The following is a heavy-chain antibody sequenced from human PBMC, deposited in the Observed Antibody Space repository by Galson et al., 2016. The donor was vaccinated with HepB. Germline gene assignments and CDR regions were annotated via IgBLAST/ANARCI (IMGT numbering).Heavy chain of an antibody. V-gene: IGHV5-51*01. Sequence: QSGAEVKKPGESLKISCQGSGYTFSSSWIAWVRQMPGKGLEYMGIVYPCDSDDPYGRSTNYSPSFQGQVTNSAHKYTNTAYLQWSSPKASDTAMYFCAKAGGYANVRGTLDVWGQGTLVTVSS. J-gene: IGHJ3*01. CDR1: GYTFSSSW. CDR2: VYPCDSDDPYGRST. CDR3: AKAGGYANVRGTLDV. D-gene: IGHD5-12*01.